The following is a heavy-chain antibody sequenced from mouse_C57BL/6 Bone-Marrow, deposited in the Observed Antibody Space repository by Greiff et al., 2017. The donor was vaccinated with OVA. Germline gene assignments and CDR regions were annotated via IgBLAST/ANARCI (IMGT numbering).Heavy chain of an antibody. CDR1: GYTFTDYY. CDR2: IFPGSGST. CDR3: ARRGITTVVARDWYFDV. V-gene: IGHV1-75*01. Sequence: VQLVESGPELVKPGASVKISCKASGYTFTDYYINWVKQRPGQGLEWIGWIFPGSGSTYYNEKFKGKATLTVDKSSSTAYMLLSSLTSEDSAVYFCARRGITTVVARDWYFDVWGTGTTVTVSS. J-gene: IGHJ1*03. D-gene: IGHD1-1*01.